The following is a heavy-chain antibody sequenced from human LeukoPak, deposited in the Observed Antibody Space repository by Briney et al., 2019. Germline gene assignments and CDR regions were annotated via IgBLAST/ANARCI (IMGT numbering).Heavy chain of an antibody. D-gene: IGHD1-1*01. CDR2: IWYDGSNK. V-gene: IGHV3-33*01. J-gene: IGHJ4*02. CDR1: GFTFSSYA. Sequence: GGSLRLSCAASGFTFSSYAMHWVRQAPGKGLEWVAVIWYDGSNKYYADSVKGRFTISRDNSKNTLYLQMNSLRAEDTAVYYCARDTTGTPDYYFDYWGQGTLVTVSS. CDR3: ARDTTGTPDYYFDY.